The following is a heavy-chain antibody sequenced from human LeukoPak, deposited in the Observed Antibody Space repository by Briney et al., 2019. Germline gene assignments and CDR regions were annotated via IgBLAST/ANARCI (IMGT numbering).Heavy chain of an antibody. V-gene: IGHV4-59*01. D-gene: IGHD3-10*01. Sequence: SETLPLTCTVSGRSISGYYWTWIRQPPGKGLEWIGYIYSSGSTKYNPSLKSRVTISLDTSKNQFSLKLSSVTAADTGVYYCAGYLSSGLDYWGQGTLVTVSS. CDR2: IYSSGST. CDR3: AGYLSSGLDY. CDR1: GRSISGYY. J-gene: IGHJ4*02.